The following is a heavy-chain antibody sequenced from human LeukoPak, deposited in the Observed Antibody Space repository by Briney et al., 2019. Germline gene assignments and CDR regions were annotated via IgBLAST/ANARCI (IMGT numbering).Heavy chain of an antibody. CDR2: ISSSSSYI. V-gene: IGHV3-21*01. D-gene: IGHD5-18*01. CDR3: ARDRGIQLWLRSIDY. CDR1: GLTFSSYG. J-gene: IGHJ4*02. Sequence: PGGSLRLSCAASGLTFSSYGMHWVRQAPGKGLEWVSSISSSSSYIYYADSVKGRFTISRDNAKNSLYLQMNSLRAEDTAVYYCARDRGIQLWLRSIDYWGQGTLVTVSS.